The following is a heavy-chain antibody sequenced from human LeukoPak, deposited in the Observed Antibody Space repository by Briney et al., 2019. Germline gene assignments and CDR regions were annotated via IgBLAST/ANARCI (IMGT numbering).Heavy chain of an antibody. D-gene: IGHD4-17*01. V-gene: IGHV3-30*02. CDR2: IRYDGSNK. CDR1: GFTFSSYG. J-gene: IGHJ4*02. CDR3: AKDQDGDPYYFDY. Sequence: GGSLRLSCAASGFTFSSYGMHWVRRAPGKGLEWVAFIRYDGSNKYYADSVKGRFTISRDNSKNTLYLQMNSLRAEDTAVYYCAKDQDGDPYYFDYWGQGTLVTVSS.